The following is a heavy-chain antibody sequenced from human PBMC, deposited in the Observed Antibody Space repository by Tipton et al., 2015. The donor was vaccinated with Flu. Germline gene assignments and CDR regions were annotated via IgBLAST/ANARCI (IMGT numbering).Heavy chain of an antibody. V-gene: IGHV3-64*02. CDR1: GFIFTDYL. J-gene: IGHJ2*01. CDR3: ASGALSSGYGDFPYWYFDL. CDR2: ISSDGDKA. Sequence: SLRLSCSASGFIFTDYLMHWVRQAPGKGLEYVSAISSDGDKAYYAESVKGRFTTSRDNSKNTLYLQMGSLRFEDMAVYYCASGALSSGYGDFPYWYFDLWGRGTLVTVSS. D-gene: IGHD4-17*01.